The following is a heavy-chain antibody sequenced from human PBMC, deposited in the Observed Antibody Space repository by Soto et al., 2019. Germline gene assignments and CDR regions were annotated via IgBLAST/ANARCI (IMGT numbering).Heavy chain of an antibody. D-gene: IGHD3-16*01. V-gene: IGHV2-5*02. CDR3: AHMGGGIQPPRMGGGLQSPIRLYYFDY. Sequence: SGPTLVNPTQTLTLTCTFSGFSLSTSGVGVGWIRQPPGKPLEWLALIYWDDDKRFSPPLKRRLTITKDTSKEQVVLTLTNVDPVDTATYYCAHMGGGIQPPRMGGGLQSPIRLYYFDYWGPGTLVTVSS. J-gene: IGHJ4*02. CDR2: IYWDDDK. CDR1: GFSLSTSGVG.